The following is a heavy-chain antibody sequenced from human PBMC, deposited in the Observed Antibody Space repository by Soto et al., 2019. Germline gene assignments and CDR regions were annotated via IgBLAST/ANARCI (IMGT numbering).Heavy chain of an antibody. D-gene: IGHD3-3*01. Sequence: ATLSLTCSVSGGTISGYYWTWIRQPAGKGLEWIGRIYSSGNTKYNPSLQSRVTMSLDTSNNQFSLRLTSVTAADTAVYYCARGQRFSDWFDPWGQGTLVTVSS. CDR2: IYSSGNT. V-gene: IGHV4-4*07. CDR3: ARGQRFSDWFDP. J-gene: IGHJ5*02. CDR1: GGTISGYY.